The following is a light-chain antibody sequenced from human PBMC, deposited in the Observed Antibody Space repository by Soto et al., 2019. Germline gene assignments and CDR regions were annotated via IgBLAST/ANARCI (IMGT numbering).Light chain of an antibody. CDR1: QSVSSSC. V-gene: IGKV3-20*01. J-gene: IGKJ1*01. Sequence: EIVLTQSPATLSLSPGERATLSCRASQSVSSSCLAWYQQKPGQAPRLLISGASSRATGIPDRFSGSGSGTDFTLTISRLEPEDFAVYYCHQYGSSPWTFGQGTKVDIK. CDR3: HQYGSSPWT. CDR2: GAS.